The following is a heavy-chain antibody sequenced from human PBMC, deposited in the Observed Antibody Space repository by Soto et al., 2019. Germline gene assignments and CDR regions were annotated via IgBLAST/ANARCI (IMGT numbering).Heavy chain of an antibody. CDR2: ITYDGFTQ. Sequence: GGSLRLSCAASGFTFSNDAMHWVRQAPGKGLEWVAVITYDGFTQNYADSVRGRFTVSRDNSKSTLSLQMNSLRPDDTAVYYCGRGPFSSSYIDYWGQGTLVTVS. J-gene: IGHJ4*02. V-gene: IGHV3-30*03. D-gene: IGHD6-6*01. CDR1: GFTFSNDA. CDR3: GRGPFSSSYIDY.